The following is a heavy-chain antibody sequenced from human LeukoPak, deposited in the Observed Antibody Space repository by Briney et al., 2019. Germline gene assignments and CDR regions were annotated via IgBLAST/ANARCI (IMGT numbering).Heavy chain of an antibody. V-gene: IGHV3-21*01. CDR1: GLTFSSYS. D-gene: IGHD3-10*01. J-gene: IGHJ4*02. Sequence: GRSLRLSCAASGLTFSSYSMNWVRQAPGKGLEWVSSISSSSSYIYYADSVKGRFTISRDNAKNSLYLQMNSLRAEDTAVYYCARDPMVRGYPGDFDYWGQGTLVTVSS. CDR2: ISSSSSYI. CDR3: ARDPMVRGYPGDFDY.